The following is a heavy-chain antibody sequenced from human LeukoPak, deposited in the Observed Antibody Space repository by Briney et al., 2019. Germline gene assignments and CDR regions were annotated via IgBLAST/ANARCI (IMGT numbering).Heavy chain of an antibody. CDR3: AREIERGYDKKGGYYYYYMDV. CDR2: IYTSGST. Sequence: PSETLSLTCTVSGGSVSSGSYYWSWVRQPAGKGLEWIGRIYTSGSTNYNPSLKSRVTISVDTSKNQFSLKLSSVTAADTAVYYCAREIERGYDKKGGYYYYYMDVWGKGTTVTISS. V-gene: IGHV4-61*02. CDR1: GGSVSSGSYY. D-gene: IGHD5-12*01. J-gene: IGHJ6*03.